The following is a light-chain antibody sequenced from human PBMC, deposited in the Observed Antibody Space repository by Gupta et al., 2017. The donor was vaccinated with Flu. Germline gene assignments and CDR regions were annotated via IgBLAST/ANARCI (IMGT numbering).Light chain of an antibody. Sequence: SYEVTQPPSVSVSPGHTATITCSGDKLGDKYACWYQHKAGQSPVLLIYRDSKRPSGIPERFSGSTSGNTATLNISGTQAMDEADYYCQTWDSDTFVVFGGGTKLTVL. V-gene: IGLV3-1*01. CDR2: RDS. CDR1: KLGDKY. CDR3: QTWDSDTFVV. J-gene: IGLJ2*01.